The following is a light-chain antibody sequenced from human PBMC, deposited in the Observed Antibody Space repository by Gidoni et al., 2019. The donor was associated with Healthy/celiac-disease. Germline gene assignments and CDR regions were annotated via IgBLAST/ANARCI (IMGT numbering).Light chain of an antibody. CDR3: SSYTSSSTDVV. CDR2: EVS. Sequence: QSALTQPVPVSGPPGQSITISCTGTSSDVGGYNYVSWYQQHPGKAPKLMIYEVSNRPSGVSNRFSGSKSGNTASLTVSGLQAEDEADYYCSSYTSSSTDVVFGGGTKLTVL. CDR1: SSDVGGYNY. V-gene: IGLV2-14*01. J-gene: IGLJ2*01.